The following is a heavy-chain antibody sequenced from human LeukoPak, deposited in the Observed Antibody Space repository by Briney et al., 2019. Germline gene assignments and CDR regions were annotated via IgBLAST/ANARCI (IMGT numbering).Heavy chain of an antibody. CDR1: GFTVSSNY. D-gene: IGHD4-17*01. Sequence: EPGGSLRLSCAASGFTVSSNYMSWVRQAPGKGLEWVSVIYSGGSTYYADSVKGRFTISRDNSKNTLYLQMNSLRAEDTAVYYCARAIYGDYVDYWGQGTLVTVSS. CDR2: IYSGGST. CDR3: ARAIYGDYVDY. J-gene: IGHJ4*02. V-gene: IGHV3-53*01.